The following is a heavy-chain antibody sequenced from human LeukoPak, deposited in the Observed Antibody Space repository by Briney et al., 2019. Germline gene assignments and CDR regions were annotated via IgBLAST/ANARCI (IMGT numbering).Heavy chain of an antibody. Sequence: SETLSLTCTVSGGSISSYYWGWIRQPPGKGLEWIGSIYYSGSTYYNPSLKSRVTISVDTSKNQFSLKLSSVTAADTAVYYCARVGYDFWSGYFNWFDPWGQGTLVTVSS. CDR3: ARVGYDFWSGYFNWFDP. CDR2: IYYSGST. D-gene: IGHD3-3*01. V-gene: IGHV4-39*07. CDR1: GGSISSYY. J-gene: IGHJ5*02.